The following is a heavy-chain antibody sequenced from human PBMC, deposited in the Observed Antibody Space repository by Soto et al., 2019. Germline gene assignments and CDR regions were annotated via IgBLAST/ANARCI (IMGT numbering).Heavy chain of an antibody. Sequence: PGGSLRLSCAASGFTFDDYAMHWVRQAPGKGLEWVSGISWNSGSIGYADSVKGRFTISRDNAKNSLYLQMNSLRAEDTALYYCAKDTGIAVAGTPGYWGQGTLVTVSS. V-gene: IGHV3-9*01. CDR3: AKDTGIAVAGTPGY. D-gene: IGHD6-19*01. J-gene: IGHJ4*02. CDR1: GFTFDDYA. CDR2: ISWNSGSI.